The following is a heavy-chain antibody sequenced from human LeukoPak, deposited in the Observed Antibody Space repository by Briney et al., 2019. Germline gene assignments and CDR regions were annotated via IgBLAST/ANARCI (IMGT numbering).Heavy chain of an antibody. CDR2: IYTSGST. Sequence: SETLSLTCTVSGGSTSSYYWSWIRQPAGKGLEWIGRIYTSGSTNYNPSLKSRVTMSVDTSKNQFSLKLSSVTAADTAVYYCARVGIAARGYYYYYMDVWGKGTTVTVSS. V-gene: IGHV4-4*07. CDR1: GGSTSSYY. CDR3: ARVGIAARGYYYYYMDV. J-gene: IGHJ6*03. D-gene: IGHD6-6*01.